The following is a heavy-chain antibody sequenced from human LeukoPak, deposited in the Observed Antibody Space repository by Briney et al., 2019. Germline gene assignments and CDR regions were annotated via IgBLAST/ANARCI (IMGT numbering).Heavy chain of an antibody. J-gene: IGHJ6*03. V-gene: IGHV4-59*01. CDR3: ARGRQFRVALWHIAVAGNYYYYYMDV. CDR2: IYYSGST. D-gene: IGHD6-19*01. CDR1: GGSISSYY. Sequence: SETLSLTCTVSGGSISSYYWSWIRQPPGKGLEWIGYIYYSGSTNYNPSLKSRVTISVDTSKNQFSLKLRSVTAADTAVYYCARGRQFRVALWHIAVAGNYYYYYMDVWGKGTTVTISS.